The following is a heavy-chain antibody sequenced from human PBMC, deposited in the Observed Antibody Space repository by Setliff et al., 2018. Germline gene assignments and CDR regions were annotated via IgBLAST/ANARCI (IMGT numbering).Heavy chain of an antibody. Sequence: ASVKVSCKVSGYTLTELSMHWVRQAPGKGLEWMGGFDPEDGETIYAQKFQGRVTMTEDTSTDTAYMELNSLRSDDTAVYYCVRAGFDAISNRLDYWGQGTLVTVSS. CDR1: GYTLTELS. D-gene: IGHD3-3*01. V-gene: IGHV1-24*01. J-gene: IGHJ4*02. CDR3: VRAGFDAISNRLDY. CDR2: FDPEDGET.